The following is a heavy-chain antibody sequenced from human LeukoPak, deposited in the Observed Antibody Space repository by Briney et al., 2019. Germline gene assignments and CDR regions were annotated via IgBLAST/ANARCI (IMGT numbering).Heavy chain of an antibody. CDR3: ARQSGSYADAFNI. D-gene: IGHD1-26*01. Sequence: DPSETLSLTCIVSGGSISSSSYYWGWIRQPPGKGLEWIGSIYHSGSTYYNPSLKSRVTISVDTSKKQFSLKLSSVTAADTAVYYCARQSGSYADAFNIWGQGTMVTVSS. V-gene: IGHV4-39*01. CDR2: IYHSGST. J-gene: IGHJ3*02. CDR1: GGSISSSSYY.